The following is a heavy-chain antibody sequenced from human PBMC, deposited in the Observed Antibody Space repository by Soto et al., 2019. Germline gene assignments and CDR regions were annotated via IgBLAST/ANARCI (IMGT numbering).Heavy chain of an antibody. CDR3: ARYCSGGSCSNWFDP. CDR2: IIPIFGTA. CDR1: GGTFSSYA. V-gene: IGHV1-69*01. Sequence: QVQLVQSGAEVKKPGSSVKVSCKASGGTFSSYAISWVRQAPGQGLEWTGGIIPIFGTANYAQKFQGRVTITADESTSTAYMELSSLRSEDTAVYYCARYCSGGSCSNWFDPWGQGTLVTVSS. D-gene: IGHD2-15*01. J-gene: IGHJ5*02.